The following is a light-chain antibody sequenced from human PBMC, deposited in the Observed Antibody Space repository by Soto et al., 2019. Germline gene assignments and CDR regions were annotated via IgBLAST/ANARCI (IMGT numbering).Light chain of an antibody. J-gene: IGLJ1*01. CDR3: SSYTNRVTLGCV. V-gene: IGLV2-14*01. Sequence: QSMMTQPASVSETPGQSITIYCIGTSSDVGGYNYVSWYQQCPGKAPKLMIYDVSKRPSGVSDRFSGSKSGNTASLTISGLQAEDEADYYCSSYTNRVTLGCVFGTGTKVTVL. CDR2: DVS. CDR1: SSDVGGYNY.